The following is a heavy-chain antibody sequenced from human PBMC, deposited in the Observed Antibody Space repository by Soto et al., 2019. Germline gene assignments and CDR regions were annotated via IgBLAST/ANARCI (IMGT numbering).Heavy chain of an antibody. Sequence: ASVKVSCKASGYTFVYYALHWVRQAPGQGLEWVGWMNPNTGNIKPSHKFEDRVSITRDTATSTAHLRWSSLKTSDTAIYYCARVRIRDSGMVDFDYWGLGTLVTVSS. CDR3: ARVRIRDSGMVDFDY. CDR2: MNPNTGNI. D-gene: IGHD2-15*01. CDR1: GYTFVYYA. V-gene: IGHV1-3*01. J-gene: IGHJ4*02.